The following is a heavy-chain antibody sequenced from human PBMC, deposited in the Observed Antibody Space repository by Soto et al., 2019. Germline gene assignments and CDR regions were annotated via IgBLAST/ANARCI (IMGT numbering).Heavy chain of an antibody. CDR3: ARGPYCGDDCHFGY. CDR1: GGSITRYY. J-gene: IGHJ4*02. D-gene: IGHD2-21*02. CDR2: IYASGTT. V-gene: IGHV4-4*07. Sequence: SETLSLTCTVSGGSITRYYWSWVRQPAGKGLEWIGRIYASGTTNYNPSLKSRVTMSVDTSKTQISLKLTSVTAADTAVYYCARGPYCGDDCHFGYWGQGTLVTVSS.